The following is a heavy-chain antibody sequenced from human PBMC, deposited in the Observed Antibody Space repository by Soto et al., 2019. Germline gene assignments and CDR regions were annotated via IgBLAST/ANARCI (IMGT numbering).Heavy chain of an antibody. D-gene: IGHD2-21*02. V-gene: IGHV4-59*01. J-gene: IGHJ4*02. CDR3: ARDCQKCGGDFER. Sequence: QVQLQESGPGLVKPSETLSLTCTVSGGSISSYYWSWIRQPPGKGLEWIGYIYYSGSTNYNPSLRSRVTISVDTSKNQFSLKLSSVTAADTAVYYCARDCQKCGGDFERWGQGTLVTVSS. CDR2: IYYSGST. CDR1: GGSISSYY.